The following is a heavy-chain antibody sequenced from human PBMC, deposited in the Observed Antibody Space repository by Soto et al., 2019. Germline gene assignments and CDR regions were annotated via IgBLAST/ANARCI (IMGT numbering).Heavy chain of an antibody. D-gene: IGHD1-7*01. Sequence: SETLSLTCSVSGDSITNYYWTWIRQPPGKGLEWIGYIYNSGGTKYNPSPKSRVTISVDTSKNQFSLKLSSVTAADTAVDYCARELELNWFDPWGQGTLVTVSS. CDR3: ARELELNWFDP. CDR1: GDSITNYY. V-gene: IGHV4-59*01. J-gene: IGHJ5*02. CDR2: IYNSGGT.